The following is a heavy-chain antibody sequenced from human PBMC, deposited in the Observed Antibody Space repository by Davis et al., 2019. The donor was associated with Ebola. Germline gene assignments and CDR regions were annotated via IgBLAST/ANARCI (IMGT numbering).Heavy chain of an antibody. D-gene: IGHD3-3*01. CDR2: IYYSGST. Sequence: SETLSLTCTVSGAPINYYWSWIRPPPGKGLEWIGYIYYSGSTNYNPSLKSRVTISVDTSKNQFSLKLSSVTAADTAVYYCARLRYDLHGMEVWGQGTTVTVSS. CDR1: GAPINYY. J-gene: IGHJ6*02. CDR3: ARLRYDLHGMEV. V-gene: IGHV4-59*08.